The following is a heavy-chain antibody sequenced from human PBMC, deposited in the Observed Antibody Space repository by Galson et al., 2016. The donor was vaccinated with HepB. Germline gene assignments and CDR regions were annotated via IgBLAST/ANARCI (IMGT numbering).Heavy chain of an antibody. Sequence: SETLSLTCTVSGGSISSRSYYWGWLRQPPGKGLEWIGYIYYSGSTYYNPSLKSRVTISVDTSKNQFSLKLSSVTAADTAVYYCARQGGSYRGGFDYWGQGTLVTVSS. D-gene: IGHD1-26*01. CDR2: IYYSGST. CDR3: ARQGGSYRGGFDY. J-gene: IGHJ4*02. V-gene: IGHV4-39*01. CDR1: GGSISSRSYY.